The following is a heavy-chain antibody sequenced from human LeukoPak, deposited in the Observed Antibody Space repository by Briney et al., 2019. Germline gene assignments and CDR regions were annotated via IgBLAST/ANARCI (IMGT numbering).Heavy chain of an antibody. CDR2: INHSGST. J-gene: IGHJ4*02. CDR3: ARREAFYYYDSSGYPFDY. CDR1: GGSFSGYY. D-gene: IGHD3-22*01. V-gene: IGHV4-34*01. Sequence: SSETLSLTCAVYGGSFSGYYWSWIRQPPGKGLEWIGEINHSGSTNYNPSLKSRVTISVDTSKNQFSLKLSSVTAAGTAVYYCARREAFYYYDSSGYPFDYWGQGTLVTASS.